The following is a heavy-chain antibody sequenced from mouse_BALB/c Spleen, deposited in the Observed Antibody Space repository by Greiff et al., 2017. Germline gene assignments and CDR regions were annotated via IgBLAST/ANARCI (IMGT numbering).Heavy chain of an antibody. CDR2: IWTGGGT. CDR1: GFSLTSYD. V-gene: IGHV2-9-2*01. D-gene: IGHD2-3*01. J-gene: IGHJ2*01. Sequence: QVQLKESGPGLVAPSQSLSITCTVSGFSLTSYDISWIRQPPGKGLEWLGVIWTGGGTNYNSAFMSRLSISKDNSKSQVFLKMNSLQTDDTAIYYCVRDHDALFDYWGQGTTLTVSS. CDR3: VRDHDALFDY.